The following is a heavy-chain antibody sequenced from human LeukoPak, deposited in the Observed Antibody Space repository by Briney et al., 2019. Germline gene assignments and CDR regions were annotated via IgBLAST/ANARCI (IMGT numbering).Heavy chain of an antibody. CDR1: GYTFTSYA. CDR2: INTNTGNP. CDR3: ARAPDIVVVPAVYYYYGMDV. Sequence: ASVKVSCKASGYTFTSYAMNWVRQAPGQGLGWMGWINTNTGNPTYAQGFTGRFVFSLDTSVSTAYLQISSLKAEDTAVYYCARAPDIVVVPAVYYYYGMDVWGQGTTVTVSS. J-gene: IGHJ6*02. V-gene: IGHV7-4-1*02. D-gene: IGHD2-2*01.